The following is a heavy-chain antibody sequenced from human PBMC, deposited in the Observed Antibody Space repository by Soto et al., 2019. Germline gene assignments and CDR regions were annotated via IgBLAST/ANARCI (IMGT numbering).Heavy chain of an antibody. CDR1: GGAISTYY. J-gene: IGHJ4*02. CDR3: ARDYSNYIFDY. V-gene: IGHV4-59*08. Sequence: SQTLSLTCTLAGGAISTYYWRWIRHRPGKGLESIGYIYYRGSTKYNPSLKSRVTISVDTSKNQFSLKLSSVTAADTAVYYCARDYSNYIFDYWGQGTLVTVS. CDR2: IYYRGST. D-gene: IGHD4-4*01.